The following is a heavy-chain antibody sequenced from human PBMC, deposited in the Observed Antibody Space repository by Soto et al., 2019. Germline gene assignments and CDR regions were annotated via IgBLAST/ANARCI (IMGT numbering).Heavy chain of an antibody. J-gene: IGHJ5*02. D-gene: IGHD3-3*01. V-gene: IGHV1-18*01. CDR3: ARDRVVVPGWFDP. CDR1: GYTFGSYG. Sequence: QVQLVQSGAEVKKPGASVKVSCKASGYTFGSYGMTWVRQAPGQGLEWMGWISAYNGNTDYAQKFQGRVTLSTDTSTDHAYMELRSLRSDDTAVYYCARDRVVVPGWFDPWGQGTLVTFSS. CDR2: ISAYNGNT.